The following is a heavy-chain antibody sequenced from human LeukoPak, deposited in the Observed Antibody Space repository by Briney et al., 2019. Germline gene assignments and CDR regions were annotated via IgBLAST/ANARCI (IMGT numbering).Heavy chain of an antibody. CDR3: ARDHDSSSWFFDY. J-gene: IGHJ4*02. CDR2: ISSSGSTI. Sequence: GGSLRLSCAASGFTFSDYYMSWIRQAPGKGLEWVSYISSSGSTIYYADSVKGRFTISRDNAKNLLYLQMNSLRAEDTAVYYCARDHDSSSWFFDYWGQGTLVTVSS. D-gene: IGHD6-13*01. CDR1: GFTFSDYY. V-gene: IGHV3-11*01.